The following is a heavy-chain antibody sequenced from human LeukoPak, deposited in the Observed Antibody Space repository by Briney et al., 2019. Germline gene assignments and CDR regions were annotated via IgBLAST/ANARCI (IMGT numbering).Heavy chain of an antibody. CDR2: ITWNSDNI. D-gene: IGHD3-16*01. J-gene: IGHJ6*03. Sequence: GRSLRLSCAASGFTFDDYAMHWVRQAPGKGLEWVSGITWNSDNIEYADSVKGRFTISRDNAKNSLYLQMNSLRAEDMALYYCAKGGGGRLIYYYYMDVWGEGTTVTVSS. CDR1: GFTFDDYA. CDR3: AKGGGGRLIYYYYMDV. V-gene: IGHV3-9*03.